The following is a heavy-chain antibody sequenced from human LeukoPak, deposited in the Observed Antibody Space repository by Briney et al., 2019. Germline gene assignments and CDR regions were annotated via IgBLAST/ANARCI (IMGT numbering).Heavy chain of an antibody. D-gene: IGHD6-6*01. CDR3: ARRGDSSSSGPFDI. Sequence: GGSLRLSCAASGFTFSSYAMSWVRQAPGKGLEWVSGISGSGDNTYYADSVKGRFTISRDNSKNTLYLQMNSLRAEDTAVYYCARRGDSSSSGPFDIWGQGIMVTVSS. V-gene: IGHV3-23*01. CDR2: ISGSGDNT. CDR1: GFTFSSYA. J-gene: IGHJ3*02.